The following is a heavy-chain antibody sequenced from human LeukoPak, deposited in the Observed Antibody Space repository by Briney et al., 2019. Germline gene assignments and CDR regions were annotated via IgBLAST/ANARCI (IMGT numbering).Heavy chain of an antibody. J-gene: IGHJ5*02. Sequence: GGSLRLSCAASGFTSSSYAMHWVRQAPGKGLEWVAVISYDGSNKYYADSVKGRFTISRDNSKNTLYLQMNSLRAEDTAVYYCARGYSSSWGSNPFDPWGQGTLVTVSS. V-gene: IGHV3-30*04. CDR3: ARGYSSSWGSNPFDP. CDR1: GFTSSSYA. D-gene: IGHD6-13*01. CDR2: ISYDGSNK.